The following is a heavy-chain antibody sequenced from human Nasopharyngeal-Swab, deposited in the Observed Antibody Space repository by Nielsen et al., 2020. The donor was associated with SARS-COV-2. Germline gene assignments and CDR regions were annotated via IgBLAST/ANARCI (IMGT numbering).Heavy chain of an antibody. Sequence: RQAPGKGLEWIGYIYYSGSTYYNPSLKSRVTISVDTSKNQFSLKLSSVTAADTAVYYCARIKLAAGTFRYYYYGMDVWGQGATVTVSS. D-gene: IGHD6-13*01. CDR2: IYYSGST. J-gene: IGHJ6*02. CDR3: ARIKLAAGTFRYYYYGMDV. V-gene: IGHV4-30-4*01.